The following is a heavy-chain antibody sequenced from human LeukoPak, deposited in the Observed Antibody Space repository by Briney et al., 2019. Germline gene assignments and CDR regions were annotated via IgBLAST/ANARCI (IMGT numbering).Heavy chain of an antibody. CDR2: KYYSGST. CDR3: ARGRSYGFDFDS. CDR1: GVSINTCCYY. J-gene: IGHJ4*02. D-gene: IGHD5-18*01. V-gene: IGHV4-61*01. Sequence: SETLSLTCDVSGVSINTCCYYWSWIRQPPGKGLEWIGYKYYSGSTRYNSSLRSRLTLSLDTSKNQISLRLTSATAADTAVYYCARGRSYGFDFDSWGPGTLVIVSS.